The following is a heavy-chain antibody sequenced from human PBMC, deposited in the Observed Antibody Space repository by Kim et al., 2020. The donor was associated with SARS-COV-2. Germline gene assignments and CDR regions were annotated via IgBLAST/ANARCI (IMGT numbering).Heavy chain of an antibody. D-gene: IGHD3-22*01. CDR2: ISAYNGNT. CDR3: ARDWYYDSSGYYVFDY. Sequence: ASVKVSCKASGYTFTSYGISWVRQAPGQGLEWMGWISAYNGNTNYAQKLQGRVTMTTDTSTSTAYMELRSLRSDDTAVYYCARDWYYDSSGYYVFDYWGQGTLVTVSS. V-gene: IGHV1-18*01. J-gene: IGHJ4*02. CDR1: GYTFTSYG.